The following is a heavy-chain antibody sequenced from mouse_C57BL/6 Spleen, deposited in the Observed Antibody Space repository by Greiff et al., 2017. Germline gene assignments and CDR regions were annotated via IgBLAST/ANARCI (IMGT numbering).Heavy chain of an antibody. CDR3: RYGNSYYFDY. V-gene: IGHV1-61*01. D-gene: IGHD2-1*01. CDR2: IYPSDSET. J-gene: IGHJ2*01. CDR1: GYTFTSYW. Sequence: QVQLQQSGAELVRPGSSVKLSCKASGYTFTSYWMDWVKQRPGQGLEWIGNIYPSDSETHYNQKFKDKATLTVDKSSSTAYMQLSSLTSEDSAVYYCRYGNSYYFDYWGQGTTRTVAS.